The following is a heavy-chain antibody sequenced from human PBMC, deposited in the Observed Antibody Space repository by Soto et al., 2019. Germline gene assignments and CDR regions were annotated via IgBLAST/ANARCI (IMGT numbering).Heavy chain of an antibody. V-gene: IGHV3-23*01. CDR3: ARENCGGDCYADWYYYYGMDV. CDR1: GFTFSSYA. D-gene: IGHD2-21*02. CDR2: ISGSGGST. Sequence: HLGWSLRLSCAASGFTFSSYAMSWVRQAPGKGLEWVSAISGSGGSTYYADSVKGRFTISRDNSKNTLYLQMNSLGAEDTAVYYCARENCGGDCYADWYYYYGMDVWGQGTTVTVSS. J-gene: IGHJ6*02.